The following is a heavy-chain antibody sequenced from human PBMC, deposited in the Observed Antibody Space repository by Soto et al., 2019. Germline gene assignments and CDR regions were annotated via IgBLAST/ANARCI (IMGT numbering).Heavy chain of an antibody. Sequence: HPGGSLRLSCAASGFTFSSYGMHWVRQAPGKGLEWVAVIWYDGSNKYYADSVKGRFTISRDNSKNTLYLQMNSLRAEDTAVYYCARDMWVYCGGDCSFDYWGQGTLVTVSS. CDR3: ARDMWVYCGGDCSFDY. J-gene: IGHJ4*02. D-gene: IGHD2-21*02. CDR1: GFTFSSYG. V-gene: IGHV3-33*01. CDR2: IWYDGSNK.